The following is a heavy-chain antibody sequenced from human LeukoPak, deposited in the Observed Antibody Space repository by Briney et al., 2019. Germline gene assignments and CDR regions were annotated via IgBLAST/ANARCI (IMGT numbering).Heavy chain of an antibody. CDR3: ARQPGGTAAFDI. CDR2: IYYTDGDT. D-gene: IGHD5-18*01. J-gene: IGHJ3*02. Sequence: PSETLSLTCTVSGGSINNYYWSWIRQPPGKGLEWIGYIYYTDGDTNYNPSLKSRLTISVATSKNQFSLMLPSVTAADTAVYYCARQPGGTAAFDIWAQGTMVTVSS. CDR1: GGSINNYY. V-gene: IGHV4-59*08.